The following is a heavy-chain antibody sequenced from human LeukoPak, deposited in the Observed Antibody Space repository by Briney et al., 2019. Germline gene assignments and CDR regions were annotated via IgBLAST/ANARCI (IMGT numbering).Heavy chain of an antibody. CDR1: GGTFSSYA. CDR3: ARDNPRSAADFDY. V-gene: IGHV1-69*05. J-gene: IGHJ4*02. Sequence: SVKVSCKASGGTFSSYAISWVRQAPGQGLEWMGGIIPIFGTANYAQKFQGRVTITTDESTSTAYMELGSLRSEDTAVYYCARDNPRSAADFDYWGQGTLVTVSS. D-gene: IGHD6-13*01. CDR2: IIPIFGTA.